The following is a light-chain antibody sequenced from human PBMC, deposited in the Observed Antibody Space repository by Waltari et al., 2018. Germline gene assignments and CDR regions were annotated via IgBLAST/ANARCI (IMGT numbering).Light chain of an antibody. CDR2: KVS. CDR3: MQGAHWPYT. Sequence: DVVMTQSPLALPVTLGQPASISCKSSQSLVHSYGNTYLSWFQQRPGQSPRRLIYKVSNRDSGVPDRFSGSGSGTDFTLKISRVEAEDVAVYFCMQGAHWPYTFGQGTELEIK. J-gene: IGKJ2*01. CDR1: QSLVHSYGNTY. V-gene: IGKV2-30*02.